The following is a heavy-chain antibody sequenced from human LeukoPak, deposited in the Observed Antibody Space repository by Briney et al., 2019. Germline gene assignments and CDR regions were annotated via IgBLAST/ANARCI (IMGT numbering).Heavy chain of an antibody. V-gene: IGHV1-69*02. CDR2: IIPILGIA. Sequence: SVKVSCKASGYTFTGYYMHWVRQAPGQGLEWMGRIIPILGIANYAQKFQGRVTITADKSTSTAYMELSSLRSEDTAVYYCARIPYSYGFHQHSDYWGQGTLVTVSS. J-gene: IGHJ4*02. CDR3: ARIPYSYGFHQHSDY. CDR1: GYTFTGYY. D-gene: IGHD5-18*01.